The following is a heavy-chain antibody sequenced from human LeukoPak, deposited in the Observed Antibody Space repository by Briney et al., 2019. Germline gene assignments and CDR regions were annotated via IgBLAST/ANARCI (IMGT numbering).Heavy chain of an antibody. CDR2: IIPIFGTA. CDR1: GGTFSSYA. J-gene: IGHJ5*02. CDR3: ARTGIAVAGGEFDP. Sequence: SVKVSCKASGGTFSSYAISWVRQAPGQGLEWMGGIIPIFGTANYAQKFQGRVTITADKSTSTAYMELSSLRSEDTAVYYCARTGIAVAGGEFDPWGQGTLVTVSS. D-gene: IGHD6-19*01. V-gene: IGHV1-69*06.